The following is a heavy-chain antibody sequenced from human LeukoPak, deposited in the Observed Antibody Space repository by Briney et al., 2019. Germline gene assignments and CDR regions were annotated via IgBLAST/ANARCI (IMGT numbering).Heavy chain of an antibody. CDR2: IIPNSGGA. CDR3: ARRGHIEAVAMNWFDP. V-gene: IGHV1-2*02. CDR1: GYTFTAYY. Sequence: ASVKVSCKASGYTFTAYYIHWVRQAPEGLEWMGWIIPNSGGANYAQKFQGRVTMTRDTSISTAYMELSSLRSDDTAVYYCARRGHIEAVAMNWFDPWGQGTLVTVSS. J-gene: IGHJ5*02. D-gene: IGHD2-2*01.